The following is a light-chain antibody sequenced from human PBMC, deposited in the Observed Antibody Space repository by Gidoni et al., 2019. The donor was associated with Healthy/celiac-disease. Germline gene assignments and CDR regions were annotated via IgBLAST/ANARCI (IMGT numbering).Light chain of an antibody. CDR2: DDS. J-gene: IGLJ3*02. CDR3: QVWDSSSDRV. Sequence: SYVLTQPPSVSVAPGKTSRITCVGNNIGRKSVHWSQQKPGQAPVLVVYDDSDRTSGIPERFSGSNAGNTATLTISRVEAGDEADYYCQVWDSSSDRVFGGGTKLTVL. V-gene: IGLV3-21*03. CDR1: NIGRKS.